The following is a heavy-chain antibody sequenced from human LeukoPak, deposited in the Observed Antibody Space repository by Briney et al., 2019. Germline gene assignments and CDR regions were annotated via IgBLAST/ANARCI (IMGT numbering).Heavy chain of an antibody. Sequence: GGSLRLSCAASGFTFSSYSMNWVRQAPGKGLEWVSYISSSSGSIHYADSVKGRSTISRDNAKNSLYLQMNSLRDEDTAVYYCVRDHYYSFDYWGQGTLVTVSS. CDR2: ISSSSGSI. D-gene: IGHD2/OR15-2a*01. V-gene: IGHV3-48*02. J-gene: IGHJ4*02. CDR3: VRDHYYSFDY. CDR1: GFTFSSYS.